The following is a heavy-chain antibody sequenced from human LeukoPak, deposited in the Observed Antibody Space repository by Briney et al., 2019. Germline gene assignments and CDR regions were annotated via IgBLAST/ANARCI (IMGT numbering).Heavy chain of an antibody. CDR1: GGSFSGYY. J-gene: IGHJ5*02. CDR3: ARVRHYDFWSGYSTRSQYNWFDP. D-gene: IGHD3-3*01. V-gene: IGHV4-34*01. Sequence: PSETLSLTCAVYGGSFSGYYWSWIRQPPGKGLEWIGEINHSGSTNYNPSLKSRVTISVDTSKNQFSLKLSSVTAADTAVYYCARVRHYDFWSGYSTRSQYNWFDPWGQGTLVTVSS. CDR2: INHSGST.